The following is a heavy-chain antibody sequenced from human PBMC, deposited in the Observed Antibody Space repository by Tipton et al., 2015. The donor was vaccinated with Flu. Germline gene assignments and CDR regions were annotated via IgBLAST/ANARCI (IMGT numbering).Heavy chain of an antibody. V-gene: IGHV4-34*01. Sequence: TLSLTCAVYGGSFSGYYWSWIRQPPGKGLEWIGEINHSGSTNYNPSLKSRVTMSVDTSKNQFSLKLSSVTAADTAVYYCARDSDIVVDNWFDPWGQGTLVTVSS. J-gene: IGHJ5*02. D-gene: IGHD2-15*01. CDR2: INHSGST. CDR3: ARDSDIVVDNWFDP. CDR1: GGSFSGYY.